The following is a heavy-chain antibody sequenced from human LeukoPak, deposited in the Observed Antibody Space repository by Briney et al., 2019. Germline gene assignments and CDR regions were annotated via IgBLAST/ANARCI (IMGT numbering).Heavy chain of an antibody. D-gene: IGHD3-22*01. V-gene: IGHV3-30*18. CDR2: ISYDGSNK. J-gene: IGHJ3*02. CDR1: GLTFSNYG. CDR3: AKDRGDYYDSSGYYSGGFDI. Sequence: GGSLRLSCAASGLTFSNYGMHWVRQAPGKGLEWVAVISYDGSNKYYADSVKGRFTISRDNSKNTLYLQMNSLRAEDTAVYYCAKDRGDYYDSSGYYSGGFDIWGQGTMVTVSS.